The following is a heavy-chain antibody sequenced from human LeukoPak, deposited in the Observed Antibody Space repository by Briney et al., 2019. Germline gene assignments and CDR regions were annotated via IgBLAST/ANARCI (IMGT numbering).Heavy chain of an antibody. CDR2: IYYSGST. D-gene: IGHD2-15*01. V-gene: IGHV4-39*01. Sequence: PSETLSLTCTVSGGSISSSSYYWGWIRQPPGKGLEWIGSIYYSGSTYYNPSLKSRVTISVDTSKNQFSLKLSSVTAADTAVYYCASQVGGVAHDAFDIWGQGTMVTVSS. CDR3: ASQVGGVAHDAFDI. CDR1: GGSISSSSYY. J-gene: IGHJ3*02.